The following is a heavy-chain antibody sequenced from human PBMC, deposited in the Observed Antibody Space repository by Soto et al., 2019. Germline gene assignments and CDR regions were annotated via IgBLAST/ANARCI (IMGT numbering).Heavy chain of an antibody. J-gene: IGHJ4*02. CDR2: IYYSGGT. V-gene: IGHV4-39*01. CDR1: GGSISSSSYY. CDR3: ARLEGLATISYYFDF. D-gene: IGHD3-3*01. Sequence: QLQLQESGPGLVKPSEALSLTCSVSGGSISSSSYYWGWIRQPPGKGLEWIGSIYYSGGTYYNPSLKSRVTISIDKAKNQFSLKLSPLTAADKAVYYCARLEGLATISYYFDFWGQGTLVTVSS.